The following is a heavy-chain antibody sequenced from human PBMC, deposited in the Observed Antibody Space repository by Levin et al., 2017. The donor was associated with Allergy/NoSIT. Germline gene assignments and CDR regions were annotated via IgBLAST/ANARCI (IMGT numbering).Heavy chain of an antibody. J-gene: IGHJ4*02. V-gene: IGHV3-23*01. CDR3: AKHDSSSYC. Sequence: GGSLRLSCAASGFTFSSYAMNWVRQAPGKGLEWVSAISGGGGSTYYADSVKGRFTISRDNSKNTLYLQMKSLRADDTAVYYCAKHDSSSYCWGQGTLVTVSS. D-gene: IGHD6-13*01. CDR1: GFTFSSYA. CDR2: ISGGGGST.